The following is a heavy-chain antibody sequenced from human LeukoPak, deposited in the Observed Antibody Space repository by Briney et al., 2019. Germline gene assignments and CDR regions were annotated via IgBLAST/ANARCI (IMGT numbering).Heavy chain of an antibody. CDR2: IYHSGST. J-gene: IGHJ4*02. D-gene: IGHD4/OR15-4a*01. V-gene: IGHV4-38-2*01. Sequence: KPSETLSLTCAVSGYSSSSGYYWGWIRQPPGKGLEWIGSIYHSGSTYYNPSLKSRVTISVDTSKNQFSLKLSSVTAADTAVYYCARLTTPFDYWGQGTLVTVSS. CDR1: GYSSSSGYY. CDR3: ARLTTPFDY.